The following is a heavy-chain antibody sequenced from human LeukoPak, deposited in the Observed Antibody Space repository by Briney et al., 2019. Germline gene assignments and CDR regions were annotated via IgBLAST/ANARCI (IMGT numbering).Heavy chain of an antibody. J-gene: IGHJ4*02. CDR1: GFTFNYYS. CDR3: AKDRRWYYGSGSYPHDY. CDR2: ISGSGGST. Sequence: GGSLRLSCAASGFTFNYYSMNWVRQAPGKGLEWVSAISGSGGSTYYADSVKGRFTISRDNSKNTLYLQMNSLRAEDTAVYYCAKDRRWYYGSGSYPHDYWGQGTLVTVSS. V-gene: IGHV3-23*01. D-gene: IGHD3-10*01.